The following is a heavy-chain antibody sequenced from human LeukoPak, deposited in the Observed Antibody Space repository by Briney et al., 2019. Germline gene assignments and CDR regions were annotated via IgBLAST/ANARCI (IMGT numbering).Heavy chain of an antibody. CDR2: INPSGGST. V-gene: IGHV1-46*01. CDR1: GYTFTSYY. Sequence: ASVKVSCKASGYTFTSYYMHWVRQAPGQGLEWMGIINPSGGSTSYAQKFQGRVTMTRDMSTSTVYMELSSLRSEDTAVYYCARERSSWVFDYWGQGTLVTVSS. D-gene: IGHD6-13*01. J-gene: IGHJ4*02. CDR3: ARERSSWVFDY.